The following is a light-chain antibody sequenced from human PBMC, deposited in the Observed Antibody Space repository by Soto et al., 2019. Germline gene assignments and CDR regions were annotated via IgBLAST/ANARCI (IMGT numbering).Light chain of an antibody. Sequence: DIQMTQSPSTVSASVGDRVTITCRASESIRSWLAWYQQKPGKVPRLLIYRASALESGVPSRFSGGNSGTEFTLTISSLQPDDFAAYYCQQYYTYPWSFGPGTKVEIK. CDR2: RAS. CDR1: ESIRSW. CDR3: QQYYTYPWS. V-gene: IGKV1-5*03. J-gene: IGKJ1*01.